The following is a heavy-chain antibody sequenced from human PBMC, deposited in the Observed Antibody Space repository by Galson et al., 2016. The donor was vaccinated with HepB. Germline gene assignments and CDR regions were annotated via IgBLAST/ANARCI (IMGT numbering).Heavy chain of an antibody. CDR2: FQRKTDGDTT. V-gene: IGHV3-15*01. Sequence: SLRLSCAGARLSFNNAWMSWVRQAPGKGLECVGRFQRKTDGDTTDYATPVRGRFTISRDDSTDTLYLQMHSLKTEDTAVYFCTTASIIHYTHSYYMDVWGKGTTVTVSS. CDR3: TTASIIHYTHSYYMDV. CDR1: RLSFNNAW. J-gene: IGHJ6*03. D-gene: IGHD2/OR15-2a*01.